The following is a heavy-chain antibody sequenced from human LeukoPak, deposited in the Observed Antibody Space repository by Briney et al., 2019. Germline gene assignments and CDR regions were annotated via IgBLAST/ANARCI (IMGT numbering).Heavy chain of an antibody. D-gene: IGHD3-16*01. Sequence: PGGSLRLSCAASGFTFSAFAMNWLRHVPGKGLQWLAFIQSDGSYEFYADYVKGRFTISRDNSKKTVFLQMNSLRPEDTATYYCAKDQGVVGSYDYWGQGALVTVSS. J-gene: IGHJ4*02. CDR1: GFTFSAFA. CDR3: AKDQGVVGSYDY. CDR2: IQSDGSYE. V-gene: IGHV3-30*02.